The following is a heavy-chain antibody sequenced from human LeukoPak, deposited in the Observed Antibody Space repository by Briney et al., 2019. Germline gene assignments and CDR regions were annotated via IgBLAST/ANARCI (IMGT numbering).Heavy chain of an antibody. CDR1: GGSISSSSYH. CDR3: ARYYSGYYYYYYMDV. V-gene: IGHV4-39*01. CDR2: IHYYGNT. J-gene: IGHJ6*03. D-gene: IGHD2-15*01. Sequence: PSETLSLTCTVSGGSISSSSYHWVWIRHPPGKGLEWIGSIHYYGNTYYNPSLKSRVTMSVDTSKNQFSLMLTSVTAADTAVYYCARYYSGYYYYYYMDVWGKGTTVTVSS.